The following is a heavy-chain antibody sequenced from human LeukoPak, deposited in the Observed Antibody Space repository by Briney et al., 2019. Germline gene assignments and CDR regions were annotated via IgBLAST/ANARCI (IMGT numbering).Heavy chain of an antibody. CDR1: GFTFSNYW. V-gene: IGHV3-7*01. D-gene: IGHD1-26*01. CDR2: IKQDGSEK. Sequence: GGSLRLSCAASGFTFSNYWMSWVRQAPGKGLEWVANIKQDGSEKYYVDSVKGQFTISRDNAKNSLYLQMNSLRAEDTAVYYCARARGSYSHDYWGQGTLVTVSS. CDR3: ARARGSYSHDY. J-gene: IGHJ4*02.